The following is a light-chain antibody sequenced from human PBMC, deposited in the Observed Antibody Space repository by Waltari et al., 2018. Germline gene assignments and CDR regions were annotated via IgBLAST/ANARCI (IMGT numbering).Light chain of an antibody. J-gene: IGLJ2*01. CDR1: ISDVGGYTY. CDR3: ISYSRATPGNVV. CDR2: DVT. V-gene: IGLV2-14*01. Sequence: SALTQPASVSGSLGQSITFSCTGTISDVGGYTYVACSQQHPGKAPKLMIHDVTKRPSGVSIRFSGSKSGNTASLTISGLQPDDEADYYCISYSRATPGNVVIGGGTKLTVL.